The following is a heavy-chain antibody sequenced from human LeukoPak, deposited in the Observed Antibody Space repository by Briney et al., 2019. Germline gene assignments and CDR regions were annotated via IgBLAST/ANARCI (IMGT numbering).Heavy chain of an antibody. CDR2: IDHTGST. V-gene: IGHV4-59*11. Sequence: SETLSLTCSVAGDSISIHYWSWIRQPPGKGLEWIGYIDHTGSTNYNPSLNSRVTISRDTSKNHFSLELSSVTAADTAVYFCARGRVSSSSWSSTYYYYFYMDVWGKGTTVTVSS. CDR1: GDSISIHY. D-gene: IGHD6-13*01. CDR3: ARGRVSSSSWSSTYYYYFYMDV. J-gene: IGHJ6*03.